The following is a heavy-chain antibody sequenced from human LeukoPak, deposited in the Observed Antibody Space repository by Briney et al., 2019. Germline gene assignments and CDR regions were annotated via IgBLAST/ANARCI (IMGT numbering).Heavy chain of an antibody. CDR2: INPNTGGT. V-gene: IGHV1-2*02. CDR3: ARDGHRRYYYDSSGREDAFDI. J-gene: IGHJ3*02. Sequence: ASVKVSCKASGYTFTGYYVHWVRQAPGQGLEWMGWINPNTGGTNYAQKFQGRVTVTRDTSISTAYMELSRLRSDDTAVYYCARDGHRRYYYDSSGREDAFDIWGQGTMVTVSS. CDR1: GYTFTGYY. D-gene: IGHD3-22*01.